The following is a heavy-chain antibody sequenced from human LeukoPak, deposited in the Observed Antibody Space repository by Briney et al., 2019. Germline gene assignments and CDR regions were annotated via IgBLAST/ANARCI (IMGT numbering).Heavy chain of an antibody. J-gene: IGHJ4*02. V-gene: IGHV3-48*01. CDR3: ANAAFYYTSGTYV. D-gene: IGHD3-10*01. Sequence: GGSLRLSCAASGFTFNSYSMNWVRQAPGKGLEWVSYISSSSSTIYYADSVKGRFTISRDNAKNSLYLQMNSLRAEDTAIYYCANAAFYYTSGTYVWGRGTLVTVSS. CDR2: ISSSSSTI. CDR1: GFTFNSYS.